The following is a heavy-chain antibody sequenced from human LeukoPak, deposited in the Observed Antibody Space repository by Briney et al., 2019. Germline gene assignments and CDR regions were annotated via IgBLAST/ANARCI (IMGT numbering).Heavy chain of an antibody. CDR3: ATAGTAADPFDY. D-gene: IGHD6-13*01. CDR2: FDPEDGET. V-gene: IGHV1-24*01. Sequence: ASVKVSCKVSGYTLTELSMHWVRQAPGKGLEWMGGFDPEDGETIYAQKFQGRVTVTEDTSTDTAYMELSSLRSEDTAVYYCATAGTAADPFDYWGQGTLVTVSS. CDR1: GYTLTELS. J-gene: IGHJ4*02.